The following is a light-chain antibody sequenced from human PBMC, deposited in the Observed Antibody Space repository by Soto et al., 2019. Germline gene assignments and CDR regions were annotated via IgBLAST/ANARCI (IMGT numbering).Light chain of an antibody. CDR2: DVS. V-gene: IGLV2-14*01. J-gene: IGLJ3*02. CDR1: RSDVGGYNY. CDR3: SSYTSSSSWV. Sequence: QSVLTQPASVSGSPGQSITISCTGTRSDVGGYNYVSWYQQHPGKAPKLMIYDVSNRPSGVSNRFSGSKSGNTASLTISGLQAEDEDDYYCSSYTSSSSWVFGGGTKLTVL.